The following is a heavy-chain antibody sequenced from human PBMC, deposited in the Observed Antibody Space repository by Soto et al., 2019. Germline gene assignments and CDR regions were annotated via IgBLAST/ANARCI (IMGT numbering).Heavy chain of an antibody. J-gene: IGHJ6*02. CDR1: GYTFTGYS. CDR3: ARGVAAAGPYPYYYYGMDV. V-gene: IGHV1-2*02. CDR2: INPNSGGI. Sequence: ASVKFSCTSSGYTFTGYSMHWVRQAPGQWLEWMGWINPNSGGINYAQKFQGRVTMTRDTSISTAYMELSRLRSDDTAVYYCARGVAAAGPYPYYYYGMDVCGQGTTVTVSS. D-gene: IGHD6-13*01.